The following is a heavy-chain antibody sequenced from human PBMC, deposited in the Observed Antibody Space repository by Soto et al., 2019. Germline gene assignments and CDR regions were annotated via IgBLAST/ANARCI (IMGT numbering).Heavy chain of an antibody. CDR3: ARDQKTGIQLWKPRGWFDP. CDR2: INPSGGST. V-gene: IGHV1-46*01. Sequence: QVQLVQSGAEVKKPGASVKVSCKASGYTFTSYYMHWVRQAPGQGLEWMGIINPSGGSTSYAQKFQGRVTRTRDTSTSTVYMELSSLRSEDTAVYYCARDQKTGIQLWKPRGWFDPWGQGTLVTVSS. J-gene: IGHJ5*02. CDR1: GYTFTSYY. D-gene: IGHD5-18*01.